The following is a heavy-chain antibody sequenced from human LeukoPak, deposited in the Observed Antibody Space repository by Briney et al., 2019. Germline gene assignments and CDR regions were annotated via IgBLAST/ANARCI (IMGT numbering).Heavy chain of an antibody. CDR2: INHSGST. V-gene: IGHV4-34*01. D-gene: IGHD3-10*01. CDR3: ARHIRITRVRGSFDP. Sequence: PSETLSLTCAVYGGSFSGYYWSWIRQPPGKGLEWIGEINHSGSTNYNPSLKSRVTISVDTSKNQFSLKLSSVTAADTAVYYCARHIRITRVRGSFDPWGQGTLVTVSS. J-gene: IGHJ5*02. CDR1: GGSFSGYY.